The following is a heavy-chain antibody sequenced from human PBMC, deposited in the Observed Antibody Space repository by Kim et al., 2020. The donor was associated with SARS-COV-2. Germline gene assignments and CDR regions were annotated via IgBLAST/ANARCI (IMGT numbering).Heavy chain of an antibody. V-gene: IGHV4-59*13. CDR2: IYYSGST. CDR3: ARPARVSSGWYVAS. CDR1: GGSISSYY. Sequence: SETLSLTCTVSGGSISSYYWSWIRQPPGKGLEWIGYIYYSGSTNYNPSLKSRVTISVDTSKNQFSLKLSSVTAADTAVYYCARPARVSSGWYVASWGQVTQVTVSS. D-gene: IGHD6-19*01. J-gene: IGHJ4*02.